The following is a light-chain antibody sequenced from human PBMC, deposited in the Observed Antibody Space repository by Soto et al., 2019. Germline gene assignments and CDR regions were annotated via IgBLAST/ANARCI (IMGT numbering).Light chain of an antibody. V-gene: IGLV2-11*01. CDR3: CSYAGSYRV. CDR1: SSDVGGYNY. J-gene: IGLJ1*01. CDR2: DVS. Sequence: QSALTQPRSVSGSPGQSVTISCTGTSSDVGGYNYVSWYQQHPGKAPKLMIYDVSKRPSGVPDRFSGSKSGNTASLTISGLQAEDEADYYRCSYAGSYRVFGTGTK.